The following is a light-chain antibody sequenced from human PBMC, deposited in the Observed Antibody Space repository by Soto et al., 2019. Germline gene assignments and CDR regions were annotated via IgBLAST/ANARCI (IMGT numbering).Light chain of an antibody. CDR1: QSISNY. Sequence: DIQMTQSPSSLSASVGDRVTIACRASQSISNYLNWYQQKPGKAPEVLIYAVSSLQRGVPSRFSGSGSGTDFTLNISSLQHEDFAAYYCQQSDILPYTFGQGNPLDIK. V-gene: IGKV1-39*01. CDR2: AVS. CDR3: QQSDILPYT. J-gene: IGKJ2*01.